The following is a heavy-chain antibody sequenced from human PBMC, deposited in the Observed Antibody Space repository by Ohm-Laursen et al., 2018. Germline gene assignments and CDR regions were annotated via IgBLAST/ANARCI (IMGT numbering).Heavy chain of an antibody. CDR3: ARDSELKIPFYYGMDV. J-gene: IGHJ6*02. Sequence: SLRLSCSAPGFSFSNYRMSWVRQAPGKGLEWVSFISSGSSDIYYSDSVKGRFTVSRDNAKNSLFLQMNSLRAEDTALYYCARDSELKIPFYYGMDVWGQGTTVTVS. CDR1: GFSFSNYR. D-gene: IGHD1-1*01. V-gene: IGHV3-48*01. CDR2: ISSGSSDI.